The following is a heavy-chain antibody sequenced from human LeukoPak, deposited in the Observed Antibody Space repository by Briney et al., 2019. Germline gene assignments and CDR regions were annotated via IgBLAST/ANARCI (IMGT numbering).Heavy chain of an antibody. Sequence: SETLSLTCTVSGGSISSYYWSWIRQPPGKGLEWIGYIYYSGSTNYNPSLKSRVTISVDTSKNQFSLKLSSVTAADMAVYYCARVRSGGCIDYWGQGTLVTVSS. D-gene: IGHD6-19*01. CDR3: ARVRSGGCIDY. J-gene: IGHJ4*02. CDR2: IYYSGST. V-gene: IGHV4-59*01. CDR1: GGSISSYY.